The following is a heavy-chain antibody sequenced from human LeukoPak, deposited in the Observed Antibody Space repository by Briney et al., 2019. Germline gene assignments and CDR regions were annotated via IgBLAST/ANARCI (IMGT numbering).Heavy chain of an antibody. CDR3: ATSGATTMTTWGGTWFDP. CDR1: EFSVGSNY. D-gene: IGHD4-17*01. V-gene: IGHV4-59*02. J-gene: IGHJ5*02. Sequence: GSLRLSCAASEFSVGSNYMTWVRQAPGKGLEWIGYIYYTGVTNYNPSLKSRVTLSVDTSKNQFSLKLSSVTAADTALYYCATSGATTMTTWGGTWFDPWGQGTLVTVSS. CDR2: IYYTGVT.